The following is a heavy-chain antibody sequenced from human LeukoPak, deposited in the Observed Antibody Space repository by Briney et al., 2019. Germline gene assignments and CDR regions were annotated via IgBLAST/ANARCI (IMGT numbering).Heavy chain of an antibody. D-gene: IGHD6-25*01. CDR2: IYSSGST. CDR1: GVSISSSSYY. CDR3: AKSGGYGLIDY. J-gene: IGHJ4*01. Sequence: SETLSLTCNVSGVSISSSSYYWGWIRQPPGKGLEWIGSIYSSGSTYYNSSLKSRVTISIDTSKNQVSLRMSSVTAADTAVYYCAKSGGYGLIDYWGQGTLVTVSS. V-gene: IGHV4-39*01.